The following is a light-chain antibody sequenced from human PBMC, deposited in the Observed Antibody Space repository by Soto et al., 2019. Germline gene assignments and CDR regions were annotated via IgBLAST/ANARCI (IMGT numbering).Light chain of an antibody. CDR3: FSYTISTMYV. Sequence: QSALTQPASVSGSPGQSITISCTGSSSDIGGYKYVSWYQHHPGKAPQLIIFDVINRPSGVSNRFSGSKSGNTASLTIFGLQAEDEDDYYCFSYTISTMYVFGTGTKVTVL. J-gene: IGLJ1*01. CDR2: DVI. CDR1: SSDIGGYKY. V-gene: IGLV2-14*03.